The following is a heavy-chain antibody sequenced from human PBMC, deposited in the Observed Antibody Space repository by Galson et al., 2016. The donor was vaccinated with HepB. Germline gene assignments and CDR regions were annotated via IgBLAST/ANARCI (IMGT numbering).Heavy chain of an antibody. D-gene: IGHD3-10*01. CDR2: ISWDGRSP. J-gene: IGHJ6*02. CDR1: GFTFDDYT. V-gene: IGHV3-43*01. CDR3: GKDWGFLWESSGKGMDV. Sequence: SLRLSCAASGFTFDDYTMHWVRQVPGKGLEWVALISWDGRSPDYADSVRGRFTISRDNRQNILYLQMNSLTTEDTALYYCGKDWGFLWESSGKGMDVWGQGTTVIVSS.